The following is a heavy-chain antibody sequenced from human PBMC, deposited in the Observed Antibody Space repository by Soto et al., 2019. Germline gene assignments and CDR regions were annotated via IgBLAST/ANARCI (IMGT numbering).Heavy chain of an antibody. J-gene: IGHJ4*02. CDR1: GGTFSSYA. Sequence: QVQLVQSGAEVKKPGSSVQVSCKASGGTFSSYAISWVRQAPGQGLEWMGGIIPIFGTANYAQKFQGRVTITADESASTASMARSSLRSEDTAVYYCARDPREMGDGYVTGWGQGTLVTVSS. V-gene: IGHV1-69*12. D-gene: IGHD5-12*01. CDR3: ARDPREMGDGYVTG. CDR2: IIPIFGTA.